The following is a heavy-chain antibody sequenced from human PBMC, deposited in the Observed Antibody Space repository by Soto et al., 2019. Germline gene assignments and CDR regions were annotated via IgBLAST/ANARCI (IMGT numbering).Heavy chain of an antibody. CDR2: ISYDGSNK. CDR1: GFTFSSYG. CDR3: AKDRLRGGFLTAATTNGMDV. J-gene: IGHJ6*02. V-gene: IGHV3-30*18. Sequence: GGSLRLSCAASGFTFSSYGMHWVRQAPGKGLEWVALISYDGSNKYYVDSVKGRFTISRDNSKNTLFLQMNSLRAGDTAVYYCAKDRLRGGFLTAATTNGMDVWGQGTTVTVSS. D-gene: IGHD2-15*01.